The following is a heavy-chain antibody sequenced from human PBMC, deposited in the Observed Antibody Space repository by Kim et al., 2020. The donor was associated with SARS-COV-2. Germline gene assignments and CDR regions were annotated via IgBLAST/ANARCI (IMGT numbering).Heavy chain of an antibody. V-gene: IGHV4-34*01. D-gene: IGHD6-13*01. J-gene: IGHJ3*02. Sequence: PSLNSGVTISVDTSKNQFSLRRSAVPAADTAVYYCARNLAAAGTVGAFDIWGQGTMVTVSS. CDR3: ARNLAAAGTVGAFDI.